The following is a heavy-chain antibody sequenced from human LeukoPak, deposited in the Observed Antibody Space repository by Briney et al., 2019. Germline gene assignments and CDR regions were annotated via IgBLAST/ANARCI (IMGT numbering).Heavy chain of an antibody. V-gene: IGHV4-34*01. CDR2: INHSGST. CDR3: ARTRYSYGYGGYYYYYYMDV. Sequence: PSETLSLTCAVYGGSFSGYCWSWIRQPPGKGLEWIGEINHSGSTNYNPSLKSRVTISVDRSKNQFSLKLSSVTAADTAVYYCARTRYSYGYGGYYYYYYMDVRGKGTTVTVSS. D-gene: IGHD5-18*01. CDR1: GGSFSGYC. J-gene: IGHJ6*03.